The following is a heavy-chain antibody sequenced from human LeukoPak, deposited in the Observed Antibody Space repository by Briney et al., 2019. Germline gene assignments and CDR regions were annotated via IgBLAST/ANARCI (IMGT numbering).Heavy chain of an antibody. Sequence: SETLSLTCTVSGGSISSYYWSWIRQPPGKGLEWIGYIYYSGSTNYNPSLKSRVTISVDASKNQFSLKLGSVTAADTAVYYCARTTEGGYTYDYFYYYYMDVWGKGTTVTISS. CDR2: IYYSGST. CDR1: GGSISSYY. CDR3: ARTTEGGYTYDYFYYYYMDV. V-gene: IGHV4-59*01. J-gene: IGHJ6*03. D-gene: IGHD5-18*01.